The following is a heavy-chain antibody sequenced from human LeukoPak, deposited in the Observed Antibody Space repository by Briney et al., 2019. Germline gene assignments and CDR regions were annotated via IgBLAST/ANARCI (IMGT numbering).Heavy chain of an antibody. D-gene: IGHD5-18*01. CDR1: GFIFSDSY. V-gene: IGHV3-11*06. J-gene: IGHJ4*02. Sequence: GGSLGLSCAASGFIFSDSYMAWIRQAPGKGPEWVSYITSTSSNTMYPDSVRGRFTISRDNAKNSLYLQMNSLRVEDTAVYYCARLHGYSYGLADSWGQGTLVTVSS. CDR2: ITSTSSNT. CDR3: ARLHGYSYGLADS.